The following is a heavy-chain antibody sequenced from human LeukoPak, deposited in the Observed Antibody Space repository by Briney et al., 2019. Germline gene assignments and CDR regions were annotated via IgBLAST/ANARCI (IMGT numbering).Heavy chain of an antibody. CDR1: GGTFSSYA. J-gene: IGHJ5*02. Sequence: ASVRVSCKASGGTFSSYAISWVRQAPGQGLEWMGRINPNSGGTNYAQKFQGRVTMTRDTSISTAYMELSRLRSDDTAVYYCARVHQDYYDSSGLFGPWGQGTLVTVSS. V-gene: IGHV1-2*06. CDR3: ARVHQDYYDSSGLFGP. D-gene: IGHD3-22*01. CDR2: INPNSGGT.